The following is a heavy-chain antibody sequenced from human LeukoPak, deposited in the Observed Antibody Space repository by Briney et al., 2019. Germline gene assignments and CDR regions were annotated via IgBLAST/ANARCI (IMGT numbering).Heavy chain of an antibody. J-gene: IGHJ4*02. CDR3: AKGGKWDVTPFDY. D-gene: IGHD1-26*01. CDR2: ISGGGGST. CDR1: GFTFSSYA. V-gene: IGHV3-23*01. Sequence: GGSLRLSCAASGFTFSSYAMNWVRQAPGKGLERVSTISGGGGSTYYADSVKGRFTISRDNSKNTLYLQVNSLRAEDTAVYYCAKGGKWDVTPFDYWGQGTLVTVSS.